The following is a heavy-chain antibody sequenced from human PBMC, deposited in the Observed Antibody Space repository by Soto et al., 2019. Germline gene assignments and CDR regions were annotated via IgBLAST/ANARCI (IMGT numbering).Heavy chain of an antibody. CDR3: ARVPGP. V-gene: IGHV4-34*01. CDR1: GGSFSGYY. Sequence: SETLSLTCAVYGGSFSGYYWNWIRQPPGKGLEWIGEINHSGSTNYNPSLKSRVTISVDTSKNQFSLKLTSLIAADTAVYYCARVPGPWGQGTPVTVSS. CDR2: INHSGST. J-gene: IGHJ5*02.